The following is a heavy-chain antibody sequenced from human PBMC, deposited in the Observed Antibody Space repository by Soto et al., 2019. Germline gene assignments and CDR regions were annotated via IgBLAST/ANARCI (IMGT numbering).Heavy chain of an antibody. J-gene: IGHJ4*02. CDR1: GGSISSSSYY. CDR2: IYYSGST. D-gene: IGHD2-2*01. CDR3: ARIYCSSIRCSSHFDY. V-gene: IGHV4-39*07. Sequence: PSETLSLTCTVSGGSISSSSYYWGWIRQPPGKGLEWIGSIYYSGSTYYNPSLKSRVTISVDTSKNQFSLKLTSVTAADTAVYFCARIYCSSIRCSSHFDYWGQGTLVTVSS.